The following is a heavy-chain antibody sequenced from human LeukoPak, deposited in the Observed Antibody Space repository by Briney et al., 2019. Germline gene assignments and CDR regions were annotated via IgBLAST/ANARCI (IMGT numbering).Heavy chain of an antibody. D-gene: IGHD4-23*01. Sequence: SETLSLTCAVSGGSISSSNWWSWVRQPPGKGLEWIGEINHSGSTNYNPSLKSRVTISVDTSKNQFSLRLSSVTAADTAVYYCARGTTVVTPSRPQRRSYWYFDLWGRGTLVTVSS. CDR2: INHSGST. CDR3: ARGTTVVTPSRPQRRSYWYFDL. J-gene: IGHJ2*01. CDR1: GGSISSSNW. V-gene: IGHV4-4*02.